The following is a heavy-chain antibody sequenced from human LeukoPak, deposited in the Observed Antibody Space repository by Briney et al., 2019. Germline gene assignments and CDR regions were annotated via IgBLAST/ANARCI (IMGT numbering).Heavy chain of an antibody. D-gene: IGHD3-10*01. V-gene: IGHV1-8*01. CDR3: AREGNYFDY. CDR2: MNPNSGNT. Sequence: ASVKVSCKASGYTFTSYDINWVRQATGQGLEWMGWMNPNSGNTGYAQKFQGRVTMTTDTSTSTAYMELRSLRSDDTAVYYCAREGNYFDYWGQGTLVTVSS. CDR1: GYTFTSYD. J-gene: IGHJ4*02.